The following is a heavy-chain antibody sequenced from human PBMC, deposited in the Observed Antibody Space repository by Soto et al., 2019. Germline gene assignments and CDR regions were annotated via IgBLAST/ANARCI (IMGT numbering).Heavy chain of an antibody. V-gene: IGHV3-30*18. Sequence: ESGGGVVPPGRSLRLSCAASGFTFSSYGMHWVRQAPGKGLEWVAVISYDGSNKYYADSVKGRFTISRDNSKNTLYLQMNSLRAEDTAVYYCAKAGYYDYGDHYYFDYWGQGTLVTVSS. CDR3: AKAGYYDYGDHYYFDY. J-gene: IGHJ4*02. CDR2: ISYDGSNK. CDR1: GFTFSSYG. D-gene: IGHD4-17*01.